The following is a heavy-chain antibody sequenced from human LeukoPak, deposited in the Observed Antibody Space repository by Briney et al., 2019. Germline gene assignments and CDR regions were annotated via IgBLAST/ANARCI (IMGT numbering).Heavy chain of an antibody. CDR1: RGSISPDH. V-gene: IGHV4-59*08. D-gene: IGHD1-26*01. Sequence: SETLSLTCTVSRGSISPDHWAWIRQPPGKGLEWIGYIFYTGGARYNPSLESRVTLTVDMSKNQVSLKLRSVTAADTAIYYCARLVDGIYTCLDSWGQGSLVTVSS. CDR2: IFYTGGA. J-gene: IGHJ4*02. CDR3: ARLVDGIYTCLDS.